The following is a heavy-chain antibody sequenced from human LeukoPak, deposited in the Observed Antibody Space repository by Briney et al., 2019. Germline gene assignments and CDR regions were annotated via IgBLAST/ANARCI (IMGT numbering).Heavy chain of an antibody. V-gene: IGHV1-46*01. J-gene: IGHJ6*02. CDR1: GYTFTTHY. CDR3: ARGRYCSGGSCYAPVHYYYYGMDV. Sequence: ASVKVSCKASGYTFTTHYMHWVRQAPGQGLEWMGIINPSGGTTNYAQKFQGRVTMTRDTSTTTLYMKLSSLRSEDTAVYYCARGRYCSGGSCYAPVHYYYYGMDVWGQGTTVTVSS. D-gene: IGHD2-15*01. CDR2: INPSGGTT.